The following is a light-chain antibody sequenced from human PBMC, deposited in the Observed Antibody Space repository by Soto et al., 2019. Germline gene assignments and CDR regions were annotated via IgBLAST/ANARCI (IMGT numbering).Light chain of an antibody. Sequence: QAVVTQEPSLTVSPGGTVTLTCGSSTGAVTSGHYPYWFQQKPGQAPRTLIYDTRNKHSWTPARFSGSLLGGKAALTLSGALPEDEAEYYCLLFYGDAVVFGGGTKLTVL. CDR2: DTR. CDR1: TGAVTSGHY. CDR3: LLFYGDAVV. J-gene: IGLJ2*01. V-gene: IGLV7-46*01.